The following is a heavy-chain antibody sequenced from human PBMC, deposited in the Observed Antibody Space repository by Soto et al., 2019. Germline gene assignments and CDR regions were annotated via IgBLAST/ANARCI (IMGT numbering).Heavy chain of an antibody. V-gene: IGHV3-30*04. CDR1: GFTFSSYA. CDR3: ASGPTQHTNDWYGIDF. D-gene: IGHD3-9*01. CDR2: ISYDGTNK. J-gene: IGHJ4*01. Sequence: VGSLRLSCAASGFTFSSYAMHWVRQAPGKGLGWVAAISYDGTNKYYADSIKGRFTISRDNSANTLFLQVNSLSREDTAMYYCASGPTQHTNDWYGIDFWRHGTMVTV.